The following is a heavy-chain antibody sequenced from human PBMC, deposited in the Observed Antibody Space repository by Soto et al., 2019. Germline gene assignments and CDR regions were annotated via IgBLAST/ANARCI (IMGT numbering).Heavy chain of an antibody. CDR1: GYTFTSYG. V-gene: IGHV1-18*01. Sequence: ASVKVSCKASGYTFTSYGISWVRQAPGQGLEWMGWISAYNGNRNYAQKLQGRVTMTTDTSTSTAYMELRSLRSDDTAVYYCARVPGPYDFWSGYSPFDPWGQGTLVTVSS. CDR3: ARVPGPYDFWSGYSPFDP. CDR2: ISAYNGNR. D-gene: IGHD3-3*01. J-gene: IGHJ5*02.